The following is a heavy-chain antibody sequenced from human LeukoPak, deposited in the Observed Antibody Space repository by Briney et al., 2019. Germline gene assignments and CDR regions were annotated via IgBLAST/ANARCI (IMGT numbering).Heavy chain of an antibody. Sequence: GRSLRLSCAASGITFSSYAMHWVRQAPGKGLEWVAVISYDGSNKYYADSVKGRFTISRDNSKNTLYLQMNSLRAEDTAVYYCARDRDSASLPAEYWGQGTLVTVSS. CDR2: ISYDGSNK. J-gene: IGHJ4*02. CDR3: ARDRDSASLPAEY. D-gene: IGHD1-26*01. CDR1: GITFSSYA. V-gene: IGHV3-30*16.